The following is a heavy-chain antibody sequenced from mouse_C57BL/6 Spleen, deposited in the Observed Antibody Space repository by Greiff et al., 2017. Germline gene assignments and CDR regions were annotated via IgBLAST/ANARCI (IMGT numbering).Heavy chain of an antibody. CDR3: ARSGLPWYFDY. J-gene: IGHJ2*01. CDR1: GYTFTDYY. V-gene: IGHV1-26*01. D-gene: IGHD3-2*02. CDR2: INPNNGGT. Sequence: EVQLQQSGPELVKPGASVKISCKASGYTFTDYYMNWVKQSHGKSLEWIGDINPNNGGTSYNQKFKGKATLTVDKSSSTAYMELRSLTSEDSAVYYCARSGLPWYFDYWGQGTTLTVSS.